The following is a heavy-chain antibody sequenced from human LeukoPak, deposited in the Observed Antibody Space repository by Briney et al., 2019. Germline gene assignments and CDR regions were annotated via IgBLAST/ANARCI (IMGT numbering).Heavy chain of an antibody. CDR1: GFTFSDYW. CDR2: IRQDDSEK. Sequence: PGGSLRLSCSASGFTFSDYWMMWVRQAPGKGLEWVGNIRQDDSEKNYVDSVKGRFTISRDNAKNSLYLQMNSLRAEDTALYYCAKDRVITFGGVKRYFDLWGRGTPVTVSS. CDR3: AKDRVITFGGVKRYFDL. D-gene: IGHD3-16*01. V-gene: IGHV3-7*03. J-gene: IGHJ2*01.